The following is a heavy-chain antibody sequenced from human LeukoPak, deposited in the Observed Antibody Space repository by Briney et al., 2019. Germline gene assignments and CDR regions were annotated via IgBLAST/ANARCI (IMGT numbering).Heavy chain of an antibody. CDR1: GYSFTSYW. J-gene: IGHJ5*02. Sequence: GESLKISCKGSGYSFTSYWIGWVRQMPGKGLEWMGIIYPGDSDTRYSPSFQGQVTISADKSISTAYLQWSSLKASDTAMYYCARRSRDTGYYSHWFDPWGQGTLVTVSS. V-gene: IGHV5-51*01. CDR3: ARRSRDTGYYSHWFDP. CDR2: IYPGDSDT. D-gene: IGHD3-22*01.